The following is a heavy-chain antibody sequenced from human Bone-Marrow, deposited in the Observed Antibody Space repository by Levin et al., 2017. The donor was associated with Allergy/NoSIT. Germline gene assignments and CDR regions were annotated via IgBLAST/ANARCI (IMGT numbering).Heavy chain of an antibody. CDR2: IIPIFGTA. Sequence: SVKVSCKASGGTFSSYAISWVRQAPGQGLEWMGGIIPIFGTANYAQKFQGRVTITADESTSTAYMELSSLRSEDTAVYYCASLAPPLDPAAGNFDYWGQGTLVTVSS. CDR3: ASLAPPLDPAAGNFDY. J-gene: IGHJ4*02. D-gene: IGHD6-13*01. CDR1: GGTFSSYA. V-gene: IGHV1-69*13.